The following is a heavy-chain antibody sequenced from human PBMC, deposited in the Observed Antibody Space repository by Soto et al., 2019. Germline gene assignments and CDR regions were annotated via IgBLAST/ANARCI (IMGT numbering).Heavy chain of an antibody. Sequence: EVQLLESGGGLVQPGGSLRLSCVASGFIFSTYAMNWVRQAPGKGLELVSAISNSGGTAYYAESVRGRFTISRDNSINTLYLQMSSLRTEDTAVYYCAHPRGYGVFDAVDIWGQGTMVTVSS. V-gene: IGHV3-23*01. CDR2: ISNSGGTA. CDR3: AHPRGYGVFDAVDI. CDR1: GFIFSTYA. D-gene: IGHD4-17*01. J-gene: IGHJ3*02.